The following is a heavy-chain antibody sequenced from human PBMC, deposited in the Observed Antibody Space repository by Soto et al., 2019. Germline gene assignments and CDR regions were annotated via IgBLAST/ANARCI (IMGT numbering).Heavy chain of an antibody. Sequence: PGGSLRLSCAASGFTFSSYAMSWVRQAPGKGLEWVSAISGSGGSTYYADSVKGRFTISRDNSKNTLYLQMNSLRAEDTAVYYWAKVTAARHYYYYYGMDVWGQGTTVTVSS. CDR3: AKVTAARHYYYYYGMDV. J-gene: IGHJ6*02. V-gene: IGHV3-23*01. D-gene: IGHD6-6*01. CDR2: ISGSGGST. CDR1: GFTFSSYA.